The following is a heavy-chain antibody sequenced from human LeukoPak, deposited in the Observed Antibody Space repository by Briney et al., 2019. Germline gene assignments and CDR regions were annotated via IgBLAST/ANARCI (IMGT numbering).Heavy chain of an antibody. J-gene: IGHJ6*03. Sequence: ASVKVSCKASGYTFTGYYMHWVRQSPGQGLEWMRRINPNSGGTNDGKKFPGRVTMTRYTSISTAYMELSRLRSDDTAVYYCASTRGSGYDHPYYYYYYHMDVWGKGTTVTVSS. CDR3: ASTRGSGYDHPYYYYYYHMDV. V-gene: IGHV1-2*06. D-gene: IGHD5-12*01. CDR2: INPNSGGT. CDR1: GYTFTGYY.